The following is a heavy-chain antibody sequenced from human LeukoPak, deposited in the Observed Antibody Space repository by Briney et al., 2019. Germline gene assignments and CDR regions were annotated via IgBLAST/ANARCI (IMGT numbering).Heavy chain of an antibody. CDR2: IIPIFGTA. CDR1: GGTFSSCA. D-gene: IGHD2-2*01. Sequence: GSSLKVSCKASGGTFSSCAISWVRQAPGQRLEWMGGIIPIFGTANYAQKFPGRVTITTDESTSTAYMELSSLRSEDTAVYYCAREVGYCSSTSCYGTDYYYYMDVWGKGTTVTVSS. CDR3: AREVGYCSSTSCYGTDYYYYMDV. V-gene: IGHV1-69*05. J-gene: IGHJ6*03.